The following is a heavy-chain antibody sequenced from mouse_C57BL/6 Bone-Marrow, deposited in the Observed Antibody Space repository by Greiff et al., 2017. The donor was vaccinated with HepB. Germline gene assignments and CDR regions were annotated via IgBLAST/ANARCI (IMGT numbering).Heavy chain of an antibody. D-gene: IGHD1-1*01. CDR3: AIRDSWFAY. J-gene: IGHJ3*01. CDR1: GYTFTSYW. CDR2: IDPSDSYT. Sequence: QVQLQQPGAELVRPGTSVKLSCKASGYTFTSYWMHWVKQRPGQGLEWIGVIDPSDSYTNYNQKFKGKATLTVDTSSSTAYMQLSSLTSEDSAVYYCAIRDSWFAYWGQGTLVTVSA. V-gene: IGHV1-59*01.